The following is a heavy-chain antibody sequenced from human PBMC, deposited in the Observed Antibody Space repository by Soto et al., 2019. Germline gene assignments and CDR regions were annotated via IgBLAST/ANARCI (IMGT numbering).Heavy chain of an antibody. Sequence: EVQVLESGGDLVQPGGSLRLSCAASGFTFSTYGMSWVRQAPGKGLEWVSGISGSGDATFYADSAKGRFTISRDNSKNTLFLQMNSLRAEDTAVYYCAKQGRINLWSSFDYWGQGTLVTVSS. CDR3: AKQGRINLWSSFDY. J-gene: IGHJ4*02. CDR2: ISGSGDAT. V-gene: IGHV3-23*01. D-gene: IGHD5-18*01. CDR1: GFTFSTYG.